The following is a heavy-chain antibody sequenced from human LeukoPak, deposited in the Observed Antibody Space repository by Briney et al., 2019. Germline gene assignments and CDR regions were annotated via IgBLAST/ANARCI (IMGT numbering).Heavy chain of an antibody. CDR1: GYTLTGYY. D-gene: IGHD3-22*01. V-gene: IGHV1-2*02. J-gene: IGHJ4*02. CDR3: AASSGYYPYYFDY. CDR2: MNPNSGGT. Sequence: ASVKVSCKASGYTLTGYYMHWVRQAPGQGLEWMGWMNPNSGGTKCAQKFQGRVTMTRDTSISTAYMELSRLRSDDTAVYYCAASSGYYPYYFDYWGQGTLVTVSS.